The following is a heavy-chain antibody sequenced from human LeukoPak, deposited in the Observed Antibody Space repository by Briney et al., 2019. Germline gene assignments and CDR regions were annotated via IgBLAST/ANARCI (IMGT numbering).Heavy chain of an antibody. CDR1: GFTFRHYT. D-gene: IGHD6-19*01. CDR2: ILYDGSNK. J-gene: IGHJ6*02. V-gene: IGHV3-30-3*01. Sequence: GGSLRLSCVASGFTFRHYTMHWVRQAPGKGLEWVALILYDGSNKYYADSVKGRFTISRDNSKNTLYLQMNSLRAEDTAVYYCARGLGGSSGQYYYYYGMDVWGQGTTVTVSS. CDR3: ARGLGGSSGQYYYYYGMDV.